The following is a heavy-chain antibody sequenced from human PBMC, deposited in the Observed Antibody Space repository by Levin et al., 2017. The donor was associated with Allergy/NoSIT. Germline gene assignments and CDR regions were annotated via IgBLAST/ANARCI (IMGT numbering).Heavy chain of an antibody. CDR1: GFTFSSYA. J-gene: IGHJ5*02. CDR3: AREGGGYCGSGGSCSSGWFDP. V-gene: IGHV3-30*04. D-gene: IGHD2-15*01. CDR2: ISYDGSNK. Sequence: SCAASGFTFSSYAMHWVRQAPGKGLEWVAVISYDGSNKYYADSVKGRFTISRDNSKNTLYLQMNSLRAEDTAVYYCAREGGGYCGSGGSCSSGWFDPWGQGTLVTVSS.